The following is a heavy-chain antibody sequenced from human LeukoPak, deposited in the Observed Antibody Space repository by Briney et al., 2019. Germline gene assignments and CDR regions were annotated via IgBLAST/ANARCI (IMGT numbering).Heavy chain of an antibody. CDR2: IYSGGST. D-gene: IGHD6-13*01. CDR3: ARDNSSSWRAFDI. Sequence: GGSLRLSCAASGFTVSSNYMSWVRQAPGKGLEWVSVIYSGGSTYYADSVKGRFTISRDNSKNTLYLQMNSLRAEDTAVYYCARDNSSSWRAFDIWGQGTMVTVSS. V-gene: IGHV3-53*01. CDR1: GFTVSSNY. J-gene: IGHJ3*02.